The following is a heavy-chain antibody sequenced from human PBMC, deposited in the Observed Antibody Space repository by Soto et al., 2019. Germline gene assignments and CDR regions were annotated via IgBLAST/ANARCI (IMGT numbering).Heavy chain of an antibody. CDR2: VKSKNRGGTV. CDR3: STGNYGSLGI. Sequence: GGSLRLSCAASGFNFDVAWMNWVRQAPGEGLEWVGRVKSKNRGGTVEYAEPVKPRFTITREHSKKMMYLQMNSVKTEYTALYYCSTGNYGSLGIWGQGTLVTVSS. D-gene: IGHD3-10*01. V-gene: IGHV3-15*07. CDR1: GFNFDVAW. J-gene: IGHJ4*02.